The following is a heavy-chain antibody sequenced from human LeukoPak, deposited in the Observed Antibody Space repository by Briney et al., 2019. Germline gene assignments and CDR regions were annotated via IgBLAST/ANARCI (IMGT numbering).Heavy chain of an antibody. CDR3: ARDLRSYGFREDDAFDI. CDR1: GFTFSSYN. J-gene: IGHJ3*02. D-gene: IGHD5-18*01. Sequence: GGSLRLSCAASGFTFSSYNMNWVRQAPGKGLEWVSSISSSSSYIYYADSVKGRFTISRDNAKNSLYLQMNSLRAEDTAVYYCARDLRSYGFREDDAFDIWGQGTMATVSS. V-gene: IGHV3-21*01. CDR2: ISSSSSYI.